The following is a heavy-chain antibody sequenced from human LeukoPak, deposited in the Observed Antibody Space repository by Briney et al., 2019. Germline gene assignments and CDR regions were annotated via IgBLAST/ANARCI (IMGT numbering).Heavy chain of an antibody. CDR2: ISWDGGST. CDR1: GFTFDDYT. Sequence: GGSLRLSCAASGFTFDDYTMHWVRQAPGKGLEWVSLISWDGGSTYYADSVKGRFTISRDNSKNSLYLQMNSLRAEDTALYYCAKDQTRYSSSSLDYWGQGTLVTVSS. J-gene: IGHJ4*02. D-gene: IGHD6-6*01. V-gene: IGHV3-43*01. CDR3: AKDQTRYSSSSLDY.